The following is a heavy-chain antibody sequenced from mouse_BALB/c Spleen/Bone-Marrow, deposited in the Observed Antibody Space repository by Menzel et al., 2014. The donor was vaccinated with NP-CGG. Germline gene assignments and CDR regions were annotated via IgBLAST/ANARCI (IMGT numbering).Heavy chain of an antibody. CDR2: IYPGDGDT. CDR3: ARFGNYEGFAY. CDR1: GYAFSSYW. V-gene: IGHV1-80*01. Sequence: VQLQESGAELVRPGSSVKISCKASGYAFSSYWMNWVKQRPGQGLEWIGQIYPGDGDTNYNGKFKGKATLTADKSSSTAYMQLSSPTSEDSAVYYCARFGNYEGFAYWGQGTLVTVSA. D-gene: IGHD2-1*01. J-gene: IGHJ3*01.